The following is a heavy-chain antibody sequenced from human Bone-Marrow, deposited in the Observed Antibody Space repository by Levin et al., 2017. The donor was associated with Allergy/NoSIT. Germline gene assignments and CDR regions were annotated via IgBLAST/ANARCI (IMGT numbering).Heavy chain of an antibody. Sequence: SQTLSLTCTVSGDSISNHYWTWIRQPPGKGLEWIGYYSGFTNYNPSLNGRVTISVDTSKNQFSLKLSSVTTADTAVDFCSRLIAVKTTCDWFDPWGQGTLVTVSS. J-gene: IGHJ5*02. CDR2: YYSGFT. D-gene: IGHD3-16*02. CDR3: SRLIAVKTTCDWFDP. CDR1: GDSISNHY. V-gene: IGHV4-59*11.